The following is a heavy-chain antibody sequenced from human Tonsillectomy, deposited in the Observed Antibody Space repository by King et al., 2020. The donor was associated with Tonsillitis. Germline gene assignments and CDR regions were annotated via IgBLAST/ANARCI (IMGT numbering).Heavy chain of an antibody. D-gene: IGHD3-9*01. CDR1: GYSFTNYW. Sequence: VQLVESGAEVKKPGESLKISCKGSGYSFTNYWIGWVRQMPGKGLEWMGIIYPGDSESRYSPSFQGQVTISVDKSISTAYLQWSSLKASDTAMYFCARKGLRNTVFWLGLLNTGGRETL. CDR3: ARKGLRNTVFWLGLLNT. J-gene: IGHJ4*02. V-gene: IGHV5-51*01. CDR2: IYPGDSES.